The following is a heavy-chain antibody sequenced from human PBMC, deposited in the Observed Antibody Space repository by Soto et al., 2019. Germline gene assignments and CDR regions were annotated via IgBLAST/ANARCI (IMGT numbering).Heavy chain of an antibody. CDR3: ARPLYPTGWFDT. D-gene: IGHD3-10*01. J-gene: IGHJ5*02. V-gene: IGHV1-8*01. CDR2: MNPNSGNT. Sequence: ASVKVSCKASGYTFTSYDINWVRQATGQGLEWMGWMNPNSGNTGYAQKFQGRVTMTRNTSISTAYMELSSLRSEDTAVYYCARPLYPTGWFDTWGQGTLVTVSA. CDR1: GYTFTSYD.